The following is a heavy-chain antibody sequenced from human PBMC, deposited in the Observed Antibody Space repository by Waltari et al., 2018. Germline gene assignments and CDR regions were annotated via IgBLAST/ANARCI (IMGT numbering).Heavy chain of an antibody. V-gene: IGHV3-74*03. CDR2: ISSDARKT. J-gene: IGHJ4*02. CDR3: ARGTTTEVDF. D-gene: IGHD4-17*01. Sequence: EVLLVESGGGLVQPGGSLRLSGEVAGSTFSSYWMHWVRQPPGKGLVWISRISSDARKTTYVDSVQGRFTISRDNAQSTLYLQMDTVTVEDTAVYYCARGTTTEVDFWGQGTLVTVSS. CDR1: GSTFSSYW.